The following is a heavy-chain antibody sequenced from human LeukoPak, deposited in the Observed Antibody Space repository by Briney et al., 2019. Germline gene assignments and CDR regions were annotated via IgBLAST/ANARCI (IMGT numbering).Heavy chain of an antibody. CDR1: GGTFSSYA. D-gene: IGHD3-10*01. V-gene: IGHV1-69*04. J-gene: IGHJ4*02. CDR2: IIPILGIA. CDR3: ARVDYYGSGSYDY. Sequence: ASVKVSCKASGGTFSSYAISWVRQAPGQGLEWMGRIIPILGIANYAQKFQGRVTITADRSTSTAYMELSSLRSEDTTVYYCARVDYYGSGSYDYWGQGTLVTVSS.